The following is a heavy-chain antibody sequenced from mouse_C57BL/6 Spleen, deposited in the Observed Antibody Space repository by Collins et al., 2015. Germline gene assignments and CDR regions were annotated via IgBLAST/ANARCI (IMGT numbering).Heavy chain of an antibody. CDR3: ARYGSSLYYFDY. J-gene: IGHJ2*01. D-gene: IGHD1-1*01. CDR1: GYAFTNYL. CDR2: INPGSGGT. V-gene: IGHV1-54*03. Sequence: QVQLQQSGAELVRPGTSVKVSCKASGYAFTNYLIEWVKQRPGQGLEWIGVINPGSGGTNYNEKFKGKATLTADKSSSTAYMQLSSLTSDDSAVYFCARYGSSLYYFDYWGQGTTPTVS.